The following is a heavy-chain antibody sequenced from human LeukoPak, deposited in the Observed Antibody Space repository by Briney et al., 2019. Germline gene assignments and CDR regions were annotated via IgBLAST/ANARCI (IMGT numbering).Heavy chain of an antibody. Sequence: GGSLRLSCAASGFTFSTYAMSWVRQAPGKGLECVSALSGNGNTIYYAGSVKGRFTISRDNSKNTLSLQMNSLRAEDTAVYYCAKALYGGHDYWGQGTLVTVSS. CDR2: LSGNGNTI. J-gene: IGHJ4*02. V-gene: IGHV3-23*01. CDR3: AKALYGGHDY. D-gene: IGHD4-23*01. CDR1: GFTFSTYA.